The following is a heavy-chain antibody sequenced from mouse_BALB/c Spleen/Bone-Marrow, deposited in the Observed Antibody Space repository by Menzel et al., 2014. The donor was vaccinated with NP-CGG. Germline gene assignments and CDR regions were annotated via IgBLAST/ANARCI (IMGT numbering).Heavy chain of an antibody. V-gene: IGHV4-1*02. CDR2: INPDSSTI. CDR1: GFDFSRYW. D-gene: IGHD1-2*01. J-gene: IGHJ3*01. Sequence: EVKVEESGGGLVQPGGSLKLSCAASGFDFSRYWMSWVRRAPGKGLEWIGEINPDSSTINYTPPLKDKFIISRDNAKNTLYLQMSKVRSEDTALYYCASLHYYGFFAYWGQGTLVTVSA. CDR3: ASLHYYGFFAY.